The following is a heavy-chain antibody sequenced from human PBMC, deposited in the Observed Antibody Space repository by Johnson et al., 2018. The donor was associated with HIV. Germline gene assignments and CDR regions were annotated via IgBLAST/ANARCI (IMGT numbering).Heavy chain of an antibody. CDR2: INSDGSST. Sequence: VQLVESGGGVVRPGGSLRLSCAASGFTFSSYWMHWVRQAPGKGLVWVSRINSDGSSTNYADSVRGRFTISRDNAKNTLYVQMNSLRVEDTAVYYCARDIWAYCGGDCSPGSAFDIWGRGTMVTVSS. D-gene: IGHD2-21*01. CDR3: ARDIWAYCGGDCSPGSAFDI. J-gene: IGHJ3*02. CDR1: GFTFSSYW. V-gene: IGHV3-74*01.